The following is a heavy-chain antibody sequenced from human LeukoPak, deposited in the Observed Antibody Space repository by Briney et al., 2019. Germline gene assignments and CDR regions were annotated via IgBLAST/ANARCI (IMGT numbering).Heavy chain of an antibody. D-gene: IGHD6-13*01. CDR1: GGSISSSNW. Sequence: SGTLSLTCAVSGGSISSSNWWSWVRQPPGKGLEWIGEIYHSGSTNYNPSLKSRVTISVDKSKNQFSLKLSSVTAADTAVYYCARDRKKIAAAGTSGRYYYYYYGMDVWGQGTTVTVSS. J-gene: IGHJ6*02. CDR3: ARDRKKIAAAGTSGRYYYYYYGMDV. CDR2: IYHSGST. V-gene: IGHV4-4*02.